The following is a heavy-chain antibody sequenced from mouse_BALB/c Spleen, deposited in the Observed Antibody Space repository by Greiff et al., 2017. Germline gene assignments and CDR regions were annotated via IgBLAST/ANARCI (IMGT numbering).Heavy chain of an antibody. CDR3: ARGDYGSSYGNWYFDV. D-gene: IGHD1-1*01. J-gene: IGHJ1*01. CDR2: IYPGGGYT. Sequence: VQLQQSGAELVRPGTSVKISCKASGYTFTNYWLGWVKQRPGHGLEWIGDIYPGGGYTNYNEKFKGKATLTADTSSSTAYMQLSSLTSEDSAVYFCARGDYGSSYGNWYFDVWGAGTTVTVSS. V-gene: IGHV1-63*02. CDR1: GYTFTNYW.